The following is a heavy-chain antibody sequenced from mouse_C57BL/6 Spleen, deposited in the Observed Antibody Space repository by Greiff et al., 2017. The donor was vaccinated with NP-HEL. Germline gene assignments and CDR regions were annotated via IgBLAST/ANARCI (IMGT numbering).Heavy chain of an antibody. J-gene: IGHJ2*01. CDR3: TPELGRSFDY. CDR1: GYTFTDYE. Sequence: QVQLQQSGAELVRPGASVTLSCKASGYTFTDYEMHWVKQTPVHGLEWIGAIDPETGGTAYNQKFKGKAILTADKSSSTAYMELRSLTSEDSAVYYCTPELGRSFDYWGQGTTLTVSS. CDR2: IDPETGGT. D-gene: IGHD4-1*01. V-gene: IGHV1-15*01.